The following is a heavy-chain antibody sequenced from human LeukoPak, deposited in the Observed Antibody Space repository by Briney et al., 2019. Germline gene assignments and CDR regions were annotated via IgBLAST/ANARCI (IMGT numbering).Heavy chain of an antibody. V-gene: IGHV1-2*02. CDR1: GYSFTNYY. CDR3: AGDNSMTEFDY. J-gene: IGHJ4*02. CDR2: INPKNGGT. Sequence: ASVKVSCKASGYSFTNYYLHWVRQAPGQGLEWMGWINPKNGGTYYVQNFQGRVTMTRDTSISTVYLEVSRLTSDDTAMYYCAGDNSMTEFDYWGQGSLVTVSS.